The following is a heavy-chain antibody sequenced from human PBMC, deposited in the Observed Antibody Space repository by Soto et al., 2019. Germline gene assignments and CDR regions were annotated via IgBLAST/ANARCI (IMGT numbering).Heavy chain of an antibody. J-gene: IGHJ4*02. CDR2: INWNSGNI. CDR3: AKAEGGYYGSGIYGYFDS. D-gene: IGHD3-10*01. CDR1: GFTFDDYA. Sequence: EVHLVESGGGLVQPGRSLRLSCAASGFTFDDYAMHWVRQAPGKGLEWVSGINWNSGNIGYADSVKGRFSISRDNAKNSLYLQMNSLRAEDTALYYCAKAEGGYYGSGIYGYFDSWGQGTLVTVSS. V-gene: IGHV3-9*01.